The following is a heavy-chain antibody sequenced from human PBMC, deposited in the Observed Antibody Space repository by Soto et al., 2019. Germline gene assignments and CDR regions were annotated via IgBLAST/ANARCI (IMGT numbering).Heavy chain of an antibody. CDR2: ISNNNVDT. V-gene: IGHV3-23*01. J-gene: IGHJ4*02. Sequence: EVHRLESGGGLVQPGGSLRLSCAASGFTFSSHSMTWVRQAPGKGREWISGISNNNVDTFYAESVKGRFTISRDNSKNTVSMQMNRLRDDDTVRYFCSNWSGYGASWGQGTLVIVSS. CDR3: SNWSGYGAS. D-gene: IGHD5-18*01. CDR1: GFTFSSHS.